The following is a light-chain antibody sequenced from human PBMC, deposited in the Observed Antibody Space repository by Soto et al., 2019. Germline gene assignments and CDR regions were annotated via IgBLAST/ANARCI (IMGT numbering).Light chain of an antibody. Sequence: DIHLTQSPSFLSASVGDRVTITCRASQDISDYLAWYQQKPGKAPRLLLYAASTLESGVPSRFSGSASGTEFSLTVSALTPEDFATYYWQQVNSFPATFGPGTKVDI. CDR3: QQVNSFPAT. V-gene: IGKV1-9*01. CDR1: QDISDY. J-gene: IGKJ3*01. CDR2: AAS.